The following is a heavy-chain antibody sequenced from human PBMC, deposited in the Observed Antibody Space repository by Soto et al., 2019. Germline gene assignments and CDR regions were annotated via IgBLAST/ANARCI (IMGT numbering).Heavy chain of an antibody. V-gene: IGHV4-59*01. CDR3: AGDSKGTGKLDY. D-gene: IGHD3-9*01. CDR2: INYSGRS. Sequence: QVKLPESGPGLVKPSETLSLTCTVSGGSISSYYWSWIRQPPGKGLEWIGYINYSGRSNYNHSLRSRVTISVDTSKNRFSLTLSSVTAADTGVYYCAGDSKGTGKLDYWGQGTLVTVYS. J-gene: IGHJ4*02. CDR1: GGSISSYY.